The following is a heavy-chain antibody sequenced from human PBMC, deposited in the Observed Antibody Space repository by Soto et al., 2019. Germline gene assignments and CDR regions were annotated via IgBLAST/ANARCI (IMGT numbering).Heavy chain of an antibody. CDR3: AGLLTMIRGYGMDV. J-gene: IGHJ6*02. CDR1: GGSISSYS. CDR2: IHYSGST. Sequence: PSETLSLTCTVSGGSISSYSWSWIRQPPGKGREWIACIHYSGSTNYNPSLKSRVTISVDTSKNQFSLKVTSVTAADTAVYYCAGLLTMIRGYGMDVWGQGTTVTVSS. D-gene: IGHD3-10*01. V-gene: IGHV4-59*01.